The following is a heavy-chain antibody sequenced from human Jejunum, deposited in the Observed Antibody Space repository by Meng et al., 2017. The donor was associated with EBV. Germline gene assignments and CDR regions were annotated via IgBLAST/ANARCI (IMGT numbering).Heavy chain of an antibody. V-gene: IGHV7-4-1*02. CDR2: INTNTGYP. CDR1: GYTFTSSG. Sequence: QWQLVESGFGLKKPGASVKVSCKASGYTFTSSGINWVRQAPGQGLEWMGWINTNTGYPTYAQDFTGRFVFSLDTSVSTAYLQITSLSTEDNAVYYCARVRPGGGWFDPWGQGTLVTVSS. J-gene: IGHJ5*02. D-gene: IGHD2-8*02. CDR3: ARVRPGGGWFDP.